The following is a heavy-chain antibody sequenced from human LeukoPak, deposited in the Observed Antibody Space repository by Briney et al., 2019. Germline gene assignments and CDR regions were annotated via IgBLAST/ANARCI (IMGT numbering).Heavy chain of an antibody. V-gene: IGHV4-31*03. Sequence: SETLSLTCTVSGGSISSGGYYWGWIRQHPGKGLEWIGYIYYSGSTYYNPSLKSRVTISVDTSKNQSSLKLSSVTAADTAVYYCARVGTDYGASVNWFDPWGQGTLVTVSS. J-gene: IGHJ5*02. D-gene: IGHD4/OR15-4a*01. CDR1: GGSISSGGYY. CDR2: IYYSGST. CDR3: ARVGTDYGASVNWFDP.